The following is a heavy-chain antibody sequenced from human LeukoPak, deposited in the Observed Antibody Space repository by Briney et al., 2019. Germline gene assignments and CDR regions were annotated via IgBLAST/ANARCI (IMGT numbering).Heavy chain of an antibody. CDR2: INHSGST. CDR1: GGSFSGYY. Sequence: PSETLPLTCAVYGGSFSGYYWSWIRQPPGKGLEWIGEINHSGSTNYNPSLKSRVTISVDTSKNQFSLKLSSVTAADTAVYYCARAHYYDSSGYSIAAHFDYWGQGTLVTVSS. CDR3: ARAHYYDSSGYSIAAHFDY. V-gene: IGHV4-34*01. D-gene: IGHD3-22*01. J-gene: IGHJ4*02.